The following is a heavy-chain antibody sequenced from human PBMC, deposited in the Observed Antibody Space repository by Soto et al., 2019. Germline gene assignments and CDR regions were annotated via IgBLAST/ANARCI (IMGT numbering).Heavy chain of an antibody. CDR3: AKDLSTRDGSDYFQH. J-gene: IGHJ1*01. V-gene: IGHV3-74*03. CDR1: GFTFDDYW. D-gene: IGHD2-15*01. Sequence: GGSLRLSCAGSGFTFDDYWFHWVRQVPGEGLLWVSYIHGHGEVTKYADSVKGRFTVSRDNSKDTLYLQMNSLRVEDTAVYYCAKDLSTRDGSDYFQHWGQGTLVTVSS. CDR2: IHGHGEVT.